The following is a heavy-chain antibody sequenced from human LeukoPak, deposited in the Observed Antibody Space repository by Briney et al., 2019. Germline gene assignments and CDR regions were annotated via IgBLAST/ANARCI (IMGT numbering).Heavy chain of an antibody. V-gene: IGHV3-23*01. CDR1: GFTFSTYA. J-gene: IGHJ4*02. CDR2: ISGSGGST. D-gene: IGHD4/OR15-4a*01. CDR3: GERPAVVGASLIFDY. Sequence: PGGSLRLSCAASGFTFSTYAMSWVRQAPGKGLKWVSTISGSGGSTYYADSVKGRFTISRDNSKNTLYLQMNSLRAEDTAVYFCGERPAVVGASLIFDYWGQGTLVTVSS.